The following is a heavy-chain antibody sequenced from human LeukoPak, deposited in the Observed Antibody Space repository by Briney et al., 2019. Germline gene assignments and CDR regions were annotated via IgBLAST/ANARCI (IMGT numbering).Heavy chain of an antibody. J-gene: IGHJ4*02. CDR3: AKDSDKRIKNFDY. V-gene: IGHV3-30*02. CDR1: GFTFSDYY. Sequence: GGSLRLSCAASGFTFSDYYMSWIRQAPGKGLEWVAFIRYDGSNKYYADSVKGRFTISRDNSKNTLYLQMNSLRAEDTAVYYCAKDSDKRIKNFDYWGQGTLVTVSS. D-gene: IGHD2-15*01. CDR2: IRYDGSNK.